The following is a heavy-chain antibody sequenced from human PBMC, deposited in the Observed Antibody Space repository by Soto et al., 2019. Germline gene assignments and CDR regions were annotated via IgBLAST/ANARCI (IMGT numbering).Heavy chain of an antibody. V-gene: IGHV3-7*05. Sequence: EVQLVESGGGLVQPGGSLRLSCAASGFTFSPYWMSWVRQAPGKGLEWVAIIQDDGGDEHYLEAERGRFTISIDNAKKSLYLAMDSLRVEDTAVYYCAGGSGWISDSWGQGTLVTVSS. CDR1: GFTFSPYW. D-gene: IGHD6-19*01. CDR3: AGGSGWISDS. CDR2: IQDDGGDE. J-gene: IGHJ4*02.